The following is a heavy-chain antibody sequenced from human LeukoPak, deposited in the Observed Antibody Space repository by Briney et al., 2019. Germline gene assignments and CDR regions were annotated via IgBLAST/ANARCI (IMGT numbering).Heavy chain of an antibody. CDR3: ARGSYLARYGPGTYRFGPRGLDP. CDR2: INPNSGGT. J-gene: IGHJ5*02. D-gene: IGHD3-10*01. CDR1: GYTFTAYY. Sequence: ASVKVSCKASGYTFTAYYIHWVRQAPGQGLEWMGWINPNSGGTKYAQKFQVSVTMTRDTSISTAYMELSRLRSDDTAVYYCARGSYLARYGPGTYRFGPRGLDPWGQGTLVTVSS. V-gene: IGHV1-2*02.